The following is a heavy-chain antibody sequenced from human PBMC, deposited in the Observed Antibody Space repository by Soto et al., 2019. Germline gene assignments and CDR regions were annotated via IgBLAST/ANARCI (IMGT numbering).Heavy chain of an antibody. CDR1: GFALSARGEG. J-gene: IGHJ4*02. CDR3: ANRRNYYDSSRYYPGVDYFET. V-gene: IGHV2-5*01. CDR2: LYWNEDK. Sequence: QITLKESGPTLVKPTQTLTLTCTFSGFALSARGEGVGWILQPLEKALEGLALLYWNEDKRYSPSLKSRLALTRDTSENRLVLTMTNMAPVETGTYPLANRRNYYDSSRYYPGVDYFETWGQGTLVTVSS. D-gene: IGHD3-22*01.